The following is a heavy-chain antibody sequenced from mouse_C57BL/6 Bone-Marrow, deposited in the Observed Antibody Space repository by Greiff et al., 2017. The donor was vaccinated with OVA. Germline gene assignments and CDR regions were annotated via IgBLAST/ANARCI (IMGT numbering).Heavy chain of an antibody. J-gene: IGHJ2*01. CDR3: ARGPYVDY. Sequence: EVKLQESGPGLVKPSQSLSLTCSVTGYSITSGYYWNWIRQFPGNKLEWMGYISYDGSNNYNPSLKNRISITRDTSKNQFFLKLNSVTTEDTATYYCARGPYVDYWGQGTTLTVSS. CDR2: ISYDGSN. V-gene: IGHV3-6*01. CDR1: GYSITSGYY.